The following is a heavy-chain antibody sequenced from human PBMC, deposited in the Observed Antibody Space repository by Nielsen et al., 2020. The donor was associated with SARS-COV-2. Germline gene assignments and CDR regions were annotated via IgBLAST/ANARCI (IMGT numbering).Heavy chain of an antibody. Sequence: VRQAPGKGLEWVSAISGSGSSIYYADSVKGRFTIPRDNSKNMFYLQMNSLRAEDTAVYYCAKETRPRYCSSTSCYTKYYYAMDVWGQGTTVTVSS. D-gene: IGHD2-2*02. CDR2: ISGSGSSI. CDR3: AKETRPRYCSSTSCYTKYYYAMDV. J-gene: IGHJ6*02. V-gene: IGHV3-23*01.